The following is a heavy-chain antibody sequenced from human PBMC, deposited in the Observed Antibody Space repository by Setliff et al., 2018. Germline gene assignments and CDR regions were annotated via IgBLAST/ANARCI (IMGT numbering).Heavy chain of an antibody. V-gene: IGHV1-18*01. CDR3: SRLVRFCTRTACQRLSGGEF. Sequence: ASVKVSCKGSGYIFSSYGISWVRQAPGQGLQWMGWISSYNGNTYYTPKLHGRVTLTTDTSASTAYMELRSLGSDDTAVYYCSRLVRFCTRTACQRLSGGEFWGQGTLVTVSS. CDR1: GYIFSSYG. J-gene: IGHJ4*02. D-gene: IGHD2-8*01. CDR2: ISSYNGNT.